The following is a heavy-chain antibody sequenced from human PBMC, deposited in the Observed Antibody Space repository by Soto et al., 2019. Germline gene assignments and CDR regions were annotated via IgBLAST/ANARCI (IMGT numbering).Heavy chain of an antibody. CDR1: GFSLTTSGVG. Sequence: QITLKESGPTLVKPTQTLTLTCTFCGFSLTTSGVGVGWFRQPPGKALEWLALVYWDDDKRYSPSLKSRLTSPNDNSKNQVVLKMTNMDPVDTGTYYCASYIFRGVRGAYGMDVRGQGTTVTVSS. CDR2: VYWDDDK. V-gene: IGHV2-5*02. CDR3: ASYIFRGVRGAYGMDV. J-gene: IGHJ6*02. D-gene: IGHD3-10*01.